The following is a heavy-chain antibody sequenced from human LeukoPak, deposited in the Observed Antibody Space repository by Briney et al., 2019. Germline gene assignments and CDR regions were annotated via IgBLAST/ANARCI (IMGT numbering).Heavy chain of an antibody. CDR2: INHSGSI. CDR3: ARDWGSGFRSGGNFDY. CDR1: GGSFSGYY. D-gene: IGHD3-16*01. V-gene: IGHV4-34*01. J-gene: IGHJ4*02. Sequence: PSETLSLTCAVYGGSFSGYYWSWIRQPPGKGLEWIGEINHSGSIIYNPSLKSRVTISVDTSKNHLSLRLTSVTAADMAVYYCARDWGSGFRSGGNFDYWGQGTLVTVSS.